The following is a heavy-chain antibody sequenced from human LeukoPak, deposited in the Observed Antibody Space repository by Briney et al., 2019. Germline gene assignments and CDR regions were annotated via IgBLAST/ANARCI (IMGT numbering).Heavy chain of an antibody. CDR1: GYTFTGYY. CDR2: INPNSGGT. Sequence: ASVKVSCKASGYTFTGYYMHWVRQAPGQGLEWMGWINPNSGGTNYAQRFQGRVTMTRDTSISTAYMELSRLRSDDTAVYYCARGEARYNWNDLPGYWGQGILVTVSS. D-gene: IGHD1-1*01. V-gene: IGHV1-2*02. CDR3: ARGEARYNWNDLPGY. J-gene: IGHJ4*02.